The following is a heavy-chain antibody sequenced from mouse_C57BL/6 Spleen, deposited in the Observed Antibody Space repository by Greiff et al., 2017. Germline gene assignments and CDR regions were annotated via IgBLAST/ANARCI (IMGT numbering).Heavy chain of an antibody. D-gene: IGHD1-1*01. CDR1: GFNIKDDY. CDR3: TTYYGSSYVSHYYAMDY. CDR2: IDPENGDT. J-gene: IGHJ4*01. V-gene: IGHV14-4*01. Sequence: VQLQQSGAELVRPGASVTLSCTASGFNIKDDYMHWVKQRPEQGLEWIGWIDPENGDTEYASKFQGKATITADPSSNTAYLQLNSLTSEDTADYYCTTYYGSSYVSHYYAMDYWGQGTSVTVSS.